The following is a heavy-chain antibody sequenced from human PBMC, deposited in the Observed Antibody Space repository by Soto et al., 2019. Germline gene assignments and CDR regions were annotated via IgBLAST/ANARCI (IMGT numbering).Heavy chain of an antibody. CDR3: ASQGRPRPIHAFDI. D-gene: IGHD2-15*01. CDR2: INPSGGST. CDR1: GYTFTSYY. J-gene: IGHJ3*02. V-gene: IGHV1-46*01. Sequence: VSVKVSCKASGYTFTSYYIHWVRQAPGQGLEWMGIINPSGGSTSYAQKFQGRVTMTRDTSTSTVYMELSSLRSEDTAVYYCASQGRPRPIHAFDIWGQGTMVTVSS.